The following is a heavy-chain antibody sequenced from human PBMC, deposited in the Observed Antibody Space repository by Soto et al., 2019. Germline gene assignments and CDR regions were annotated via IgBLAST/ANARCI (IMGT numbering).Heavy chain of an antibody. CDR1: GFTFSSQT. V-gene: IGHV3-21*01. Sequence: EVQLVESGGGLVKPGGSMRLSCAVSGFTFSSQTMNWVCQAPGKGLEWVSSVSSSGSYKYYADSVKGRFTISRDNAKNSLYLQMNSLRAEDTAVYFCASPRGLDDAFDFWGQGTMVTVSS. D-gene: IGHD3-10*01. CDR2: VSSSGSYK. CDR3: ASPRGLDDAFDF. J-gene: IGHJ3*01.